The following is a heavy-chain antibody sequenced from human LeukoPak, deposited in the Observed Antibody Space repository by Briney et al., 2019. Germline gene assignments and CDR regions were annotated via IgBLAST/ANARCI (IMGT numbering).Heavy chain of an antibody. V-gene: IGHV4-39*07. CDR3: ARGDTFLAAAGMGPDAFDI. D-gene: IGHD6-13*01. Sequence: SETLSLTCIVSGASISNSSHYWGWIRQPPGKGLEWIGNIYYTGTTYYAPSLKSRVTISIDTSKSQFSLKVSSVTAADTAVYYCARGDTFLAAAGMGPDAFDIWGQGTMVTVSS. CDR1: GASISNSSHY. J-gene: IGHJ3*02. CDR2: IYYTGTT.